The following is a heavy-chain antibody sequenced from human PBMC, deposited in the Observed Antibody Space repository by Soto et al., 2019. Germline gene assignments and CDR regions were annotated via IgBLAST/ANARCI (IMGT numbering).Heavy chain of an antibody. CDR2: IDPSDSYT. J-gene: IGHJ4*02. Sequence: GESLKISCKGSGYSFTSYWISWVRQMPGKGLEWMGRIDPSDSYTNYSPSFQGHVTISADKSISTAYLQWSSLKASDTAMYYCARLAGYSYGQYYFDYWGQGTLVTVSS. CDR3: ARLAGYSYGQYYFDY. CDR1: GYSFTSYW. D-gene: IGHD5-18*01. V-gene: IGHV5-10-1*01.